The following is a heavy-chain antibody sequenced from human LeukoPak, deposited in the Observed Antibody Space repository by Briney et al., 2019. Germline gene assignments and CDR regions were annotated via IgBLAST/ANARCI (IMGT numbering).Heavy chain of an antibody. V-gene: IGHV3-48*03. CDR3: ARDVGASSDYFDY. CDR1: GFTFRSYE. Sequence: GGSLRLSCAASGFTFRSYEMNWVRQAPGKGLEWVSYISSSGSTIYYADSVKGRFTISRDNAKNSLYLQMNSLRAEDTAVYYCARDVGASSDYFDYWGQGTLVTVSS. J-gene: IGHJ4*02. CDR2: ISSSGSTI.